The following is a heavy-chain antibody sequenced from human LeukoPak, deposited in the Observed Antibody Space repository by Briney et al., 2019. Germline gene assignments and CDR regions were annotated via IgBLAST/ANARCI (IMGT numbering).Heavy chain of an antibody. CDR3: ARAYCGGDCWYYFDY. Sequence: PSETLSLTCAVYGGSFSGYYWSWIRQPPGKGLEWIGEINHSGSTNYNPSLKSRVTISVDTSKNQFSLKLSSVTAADTAVYYCARAYCGGDCWYYFDYWGQGTLVTASS. CDR1: GGSFSGYY. CDR2: INHSGST. J-gene: IGHJ4*02. D-gene: IGHD2-21*02. V-gene: IGHV4-34*01.